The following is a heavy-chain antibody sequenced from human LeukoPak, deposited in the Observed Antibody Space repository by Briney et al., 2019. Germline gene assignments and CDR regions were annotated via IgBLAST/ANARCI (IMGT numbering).Heavy chain of an antibody. CDR2: ISSISGSTK. CDR1: GFTFSNYW. CDR3: ARDPRRGFSPDAFDI. Sequence: GGSLRLSCAASGFTFSNYWMSWVRQAPGKGLEWVSYISSISGSTKHYADSVKGRFTISRDNAKNSLFLQMNNLRAEDTAVYYCARDPRRGFSPDAFDIWGQGTMVTVSS. V-gene: IGHV3-48*04. J-gene: IGHJ3*02. D-gene: IGHD3-10*01.